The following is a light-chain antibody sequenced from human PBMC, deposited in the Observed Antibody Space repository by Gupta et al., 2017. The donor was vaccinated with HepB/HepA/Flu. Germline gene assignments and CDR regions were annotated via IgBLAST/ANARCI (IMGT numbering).Light chain of an antibody. CDR2: DVS. V-gene: IGLV2-14*01. Sequence: QSALTQPASVSGSPGQSITFSCTGTSSDVGGYNYVSWYQQHPGKAPKLMIYDVSNRPSGVSNRFSGSKSGNTASLTISGLQAEDEADYYCSSYTITSTPVVFGGGTKLTVL. CDR1: SSDVGGYNY. CDR3: SSYTITSTPVV. J-gene: IGLJ2*01.